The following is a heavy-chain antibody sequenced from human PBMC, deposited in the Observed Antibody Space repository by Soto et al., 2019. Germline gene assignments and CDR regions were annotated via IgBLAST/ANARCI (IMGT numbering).Heavy chain of an antibody. CDR3: ARALRYRSSTPPRSGWWFDP. CDR1: GGSISSGDYY. CDR2: IYYSGST. V-gene: IGHV4-61*08. Sequence: PSETLSLTCTVSGGSISSGDYYWSWIRQPPGKGLEWIGYIYYSGSTNYNPSLKSRVTISVDTSKNQFSLKLSSVTAADTAVYYCARALRYRSSTPPRSGWWFDPWGQGTLVTVSS. J-gene: IGHJ5*02. D-gene: IGHD2-2*01.